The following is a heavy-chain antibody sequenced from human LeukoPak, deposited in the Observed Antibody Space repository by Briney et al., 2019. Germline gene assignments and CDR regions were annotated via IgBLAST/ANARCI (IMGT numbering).Heavy chain of an antibody. CDR2: INTNTGNP. J-gene: IGHJ3*01. Sequence: GASVKVSCKASGYTFTSYAMNWVRQAPGQGLEWMGWINTNTGNPTYAQGFTGRFVFSLDTSVSTAYLQISSLKAEDTAVYYCARGLSGSYYSPPSFWGQETMVTVSS. CDR1: GYTFTSYA. CDR3: ARGLSGSYYSPPSF. D-gene: IGHD1-26*01. V-gene: IGHV7-4-1*02.